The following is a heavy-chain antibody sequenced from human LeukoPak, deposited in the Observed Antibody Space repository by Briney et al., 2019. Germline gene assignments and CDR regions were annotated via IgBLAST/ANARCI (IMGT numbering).Heavy chain of an antibody. J-gene: IGHJ4*02. V-gene: IGHV4-59*01. CDR2: IYYSGST. D-gene: IGHD3-10*01. CDR1: GGSISSYY. CDR3: ARDKASSLLWFGESKNNNFDY. Sequence: PSETLSLTCTVSGGSISSYYWSWIRQPPGKGLEWIGYIYYSGSTNYNPSLKSRVTISVDTSKNQFSLKLSSVTAADTAVYYCARDKASSLLWFGESKNNNFDYWGQGTLVTVSS.